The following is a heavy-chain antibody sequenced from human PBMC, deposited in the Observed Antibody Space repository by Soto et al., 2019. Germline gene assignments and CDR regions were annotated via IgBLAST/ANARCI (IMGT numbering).Heavy chain of an antibody. CDR1: VDSISSYY. Sequence: SETLSLTCTVSVDSISSYYGICMRQPPGKGREWIGYMYYNRSTNYNPCLNSRVTISVDTSKNQFCLKLRSVTAADTAVYYCARDMGYCSTTSCYTGPYYYYYGMDVWGQGTTVTVSS. CDR3: ARDMGYCSTTSCYTGPYYYYYGMDV. V-gene: IGHV4-59*01. J-gene: IGHJ6*02. D-gene: IGHD2-2*02. CDR2: MYYNRST.